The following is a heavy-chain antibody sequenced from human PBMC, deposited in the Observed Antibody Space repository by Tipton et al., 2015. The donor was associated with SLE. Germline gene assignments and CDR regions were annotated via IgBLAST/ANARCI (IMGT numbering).Heavy chain of an antibody. D-gene: IGHD5-12*01. Sequence: TLSLTCAVYGGSISNSNWWSWVRQPPGKGLEWIGYIYYSWSTNYNPSLKSRVTISVDTSKNQFSLKLSSVTAADTAVYYCARAPRGYSGYVIDAFDIWGQGTMVTVSS. V-gene: IGHV4-4*02. CDR1: GGSISNSNW. CDR2: IYYSWST. CDR3: ARAPRGYSGYVIDAFDI. J-gene: IGHJ3*02.